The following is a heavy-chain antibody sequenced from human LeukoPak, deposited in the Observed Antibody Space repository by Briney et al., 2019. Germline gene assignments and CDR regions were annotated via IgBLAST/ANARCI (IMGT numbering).Heavy chain of an antibody. D-gene: IGHD4-17*01. V-gene: IGHV4-39*07. CDR1: GGSISSSRYY. CDR2: IYYSGST. CDR3: AKDRESYGDYGSWFDP. Sequence: SETLSLTCTVSGGSISSSRYYWGWIRQPPGKGLEWIGSIYYSGSTYYNPSLKSRVIISVDMSKNQFSLKLSSVTAADTAVYYCAKDRESYGDYGSWFDPWGQGTLVTVSS. J-gene: IGHJ5*02.